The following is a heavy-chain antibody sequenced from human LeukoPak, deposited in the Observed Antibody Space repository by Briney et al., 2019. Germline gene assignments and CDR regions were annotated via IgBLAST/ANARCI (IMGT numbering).Heavy chain of an antibody. J-gene: IGHJ4*02. CDR3: ARAVAGDFDY. D-gene: IGHD6-19*01. V-gene: IGHV4-39*01. CDR2: IYYSGST. Sequence: SETLSLTCTVSGGSISSSSYYWGWIRQPPGKGLEWIGSIYYSGSTYYNPSLKSRVTISVDTSKNQFSLKLSSVAAADTAVYYCARAVAGDFDYWGQGTLVTVSS. CDR1: GGSISSSSYY.